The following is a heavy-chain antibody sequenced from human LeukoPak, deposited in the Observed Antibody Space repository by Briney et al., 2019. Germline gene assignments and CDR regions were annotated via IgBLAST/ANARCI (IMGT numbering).Heavy chain of an antibody. CDR1: GFTFSSYS. V-gene: IGHV3-21*01. J-gene: IGHJ3*02. CDR2: ISSSSSYI. D-gene: IGHD5-24*01. CDR3: ARDRDGYNGNDAFDI. Sequence: GGSLRLSCAASGFTFSSYSMNWVRQAPGKGLEGVSSISSSSSYIYYADSVKGRFTISRDNAKNSLYLQMNSLRAEDTAVYYCARDRDGYNGNDAFDIWGQGTMVTVSS.